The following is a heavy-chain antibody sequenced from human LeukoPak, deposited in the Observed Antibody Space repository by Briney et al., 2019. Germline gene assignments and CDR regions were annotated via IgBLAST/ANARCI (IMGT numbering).Heavy chain of an antibody. CDR3: AREVEPGGLLGYCSGGSCRKHYYGMDV. D-gene: IGHD2-15*01. J-gene: IGHJ6*02. CDR2: ISAYNGNT. CDR1: GYTFTSYG. Sequence: ASVKVSRKASGYTFTSYGISRVRQAPGQGLEWMGWISAYNGNTNYAQKLQGRVTMTTDTSTSTAYMELRSLRSDDTAVYYCAREVEPGGLLGYCSGGSCRKHYYGMDVWGQGTTVTVSS. V-gene: IGHV1-18*01.